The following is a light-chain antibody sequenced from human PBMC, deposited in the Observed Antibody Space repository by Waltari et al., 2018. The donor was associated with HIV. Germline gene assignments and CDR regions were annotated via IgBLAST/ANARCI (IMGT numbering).Light chain of an antibody. V-gene: IGLV1-47*01. CDR1: IPNPGVNF. Sequence: QSVVTQPPSASGTPGQNISIPCSGDIPNPGVNFVYLYPQRPGTAPRLLIYRNDQRPSGVPDRFSGSKSATSASLAISGLRSEDEADYHCSTWDNSLSHWVFGGGTKVTVL. CDR2: RND. J-gene: IGLJ3*02. CDR3: STWDNSLSHWV.